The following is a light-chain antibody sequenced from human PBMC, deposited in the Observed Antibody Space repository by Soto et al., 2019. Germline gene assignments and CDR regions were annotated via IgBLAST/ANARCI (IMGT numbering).Light chain of an antibody. Sequence: FQMTQSPSTLSSSLGDRVTITCRASQSLSSWLAWYQQKPGKAPKLPIYDASSLESGVPSRFSGSGSGTEFTLTISSLQPDDFATYYCQQYNNFPFTFGGGTKVDIK. CDR3: QQYNNFPFT. J-gene: IGKJ4*01. CDR2: DAS. V-gene: IGKV1-5*01. CDR1: QSLSSW.